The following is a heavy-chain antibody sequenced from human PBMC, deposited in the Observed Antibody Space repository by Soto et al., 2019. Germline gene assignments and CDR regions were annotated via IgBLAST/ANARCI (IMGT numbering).Heavy chain of an antibody. J-gene: IGHJ6*02. CDR3: ARGDIVAIFGMDV. V-gene: IGHV1-46*01. Sequence: QVQLVQSGAEVKKPGASVKVSCKASGYTFTSYYMHWVRQAPGQGLEWMGIINPSGGSTTYAQKFQGRVTMTRDTSTSTVYMELSTLRSEDTAVYYCARGDIVAIFGMDVWGQGTTVTVSS. D-gene: IGHD5-12*01. CDR1: GYTFTSYY. CDR2: INPSGGST.